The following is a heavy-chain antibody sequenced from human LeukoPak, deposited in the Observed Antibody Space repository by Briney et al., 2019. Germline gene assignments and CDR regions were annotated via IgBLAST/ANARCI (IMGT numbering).Heavy chain of an antibody. CDR1: GFTFSDYY. Sequence: GSLRPSCAASGFTFSDYYMSWIRQAPGKGLEWVSYISSSGSTIYYADSVKGRFTISRDNAKNSLYLQMNSLRAEDTAVYYCARDPLFGIVTLDYWGQGTLVTVSS. CDR3: ARDPLFGIVTLDY. V-gene: IGHV3-11*01. CDR2: ISSSGSTI. J-gene: IGHJ4*02. D-gene: IGHD3-16*01.